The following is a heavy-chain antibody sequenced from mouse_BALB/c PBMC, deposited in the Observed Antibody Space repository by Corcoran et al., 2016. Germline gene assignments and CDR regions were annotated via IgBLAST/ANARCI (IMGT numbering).Heavy chain of an antibody. CDR2: SNPYNDGT. D-gene: IGHD2-3*01. Sequence: EVQLQQSGPELVKPGASVKMSCKASGYTFTSYVMHWVKQKPGQGLEWIGYSNPYNDGTKYNEKFKGKATRTSDKSSSTAYLELSSRTSEDSSVYSCASYADGYVYYDAMDYGGQGTSVTVSA. CDR3: ASYADGYVYYDAMDY. V-gene: IGHV1S136*01. J-gene: IGHJ4*01. CDR1: GYTFTSYV.